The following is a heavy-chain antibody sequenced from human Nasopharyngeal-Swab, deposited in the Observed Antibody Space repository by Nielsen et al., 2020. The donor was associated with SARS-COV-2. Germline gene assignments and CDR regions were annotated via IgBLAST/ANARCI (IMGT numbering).Heavy chain of an antibody. CDR2: IYTSGST. D-gene: IGHD3-22*01. J-gene: IGHJ4*02. Sequence: SETLSLTCTVSGGSVSSESYYWTWIRQPAGKGLEWIGRIYTSGSTNYNPSLKSRVTISVDTSKNQFSLKLSSVTAADTAVYYCAREDDSSGYYKPFDYWGQGTLVTVSS. V-gene: IGHV4-61*02. CDR1: GGSVSSESYY. CDR3: AREDDSSGYYKPFDY.